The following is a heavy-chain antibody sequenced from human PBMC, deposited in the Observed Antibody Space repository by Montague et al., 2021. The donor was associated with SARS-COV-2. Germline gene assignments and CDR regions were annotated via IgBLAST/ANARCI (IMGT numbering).Heavy chain of an antibody. Sequence: TLSLTCTVSGGSISSDCYYWIWIRQHPGKGLEWIRYIYYSGSTYYNPSLKVRVTISVDTSKNQLSLKLVSVTAADTAVYSCARAFVVVIAIDAFDIWGQGTMVTVSS. J-gene: IGHJ3*02. V-gene: IGHV4-31*03. CDR3: ARAFVVVIAIDAFDI. CDR1: GGSISSDCYY. D-gene: IGHD2-21*01. CDR2: IYYSGST.